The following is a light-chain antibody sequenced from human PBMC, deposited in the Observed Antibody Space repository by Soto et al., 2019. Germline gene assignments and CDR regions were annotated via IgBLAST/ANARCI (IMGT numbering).Light chain of an antibody. CDR1: QSISSY. V-gene: IGKV1-39*01. CDR3: QQTDSTPLT. J-gene: IGKJ4*01. Sequence: DIQMTQSPSSLSASVGDRVTITCRASQSISSYLNWYQQKPGKAPKLLISAASSLQSGVPSRFSGSESGTEFTLTISSLQHEDFATYYCQQTDSTPLTFGGGTKVEIK. CDR2: AAS.